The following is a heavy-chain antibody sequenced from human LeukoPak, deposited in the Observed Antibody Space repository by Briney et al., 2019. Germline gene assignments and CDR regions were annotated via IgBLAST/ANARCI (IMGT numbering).Heavy chain of an antibody. CDR1: GGSISSGGYY. CDR3: ARAGITIFGRSNWFDP. V-gene: IGHV4-30-2*01. CDR2: IYHSGST. Sequence: SQTLSLTCTVSGGSISSGGYYWSWIRQPPGKGLEWIGYIYHSGSTYYNPSLKSRATISVDRSKNQFSLKLSSVTAADTAVYYCARAGITIFGRSNWFDPWGQGTLVTVSS. D-gene: IGHD3-3*01. J-gene: IGHJ5*02.